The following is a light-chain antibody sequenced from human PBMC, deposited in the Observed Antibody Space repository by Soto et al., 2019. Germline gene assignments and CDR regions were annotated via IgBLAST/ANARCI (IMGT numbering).Light chain of an antibody. J-gene: IGKJ5*01. V-gene: IGKV3-15*01. CDR3: QQRSNWLTIT. CDR2: DAS. CDR1: QSISSN. Sequence: ETLMTQSPATLSVSPGESATLSCRASQSISSNLAWFQQKPGQAPRLLIYDASTMANGFPARFSGSGSGTEFTLTISSLEPEDSAVYYCQQRSNWLTITFGQGTRLEIK.